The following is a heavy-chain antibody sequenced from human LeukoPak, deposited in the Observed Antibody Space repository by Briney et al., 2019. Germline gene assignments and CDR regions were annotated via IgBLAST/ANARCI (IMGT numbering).Heavy chain of an antibody. CDR3: ITPLPYSAQ. CDR1: GFTFSNAY. V-gene: IGHV3-15*07. D-gene: IGHD2-21*01. CDR2: IKPKTDGETT. Sequence: GGSLRPSCAASGFTFSNAYMNWVRQAPGKGLEWVGRIKPKTDGETTEYAAPVKGRFSISRDDSKNMLYLQMNSLKTEDTAVYYCITPLPYSAQGGQGTLVTVSS. J-gene: IGHJ4*02.